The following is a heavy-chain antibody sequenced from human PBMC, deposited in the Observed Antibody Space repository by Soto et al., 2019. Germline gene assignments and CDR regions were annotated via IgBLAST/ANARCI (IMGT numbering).Heavy chain of an antibody. V-gene: IGHV4-4*02. Sequence: QVQLQESGPGLVKPSGTLSLTCAVSGGSISSSNWWSWVRQPPGKGLEWIGEIYHSGSTNYNPSLQSRVTISVDDSKKQFSLELTSVTAADTAVYYCTRSVAAAGLDYWGQGTLVTVSS. CDR2: IYHSGST. J-gene: IGHJ4*02. D-gene: IGHD6-13*01. CDR1: GGSISSSNW. CDR3: TRSVAAAGLDY.